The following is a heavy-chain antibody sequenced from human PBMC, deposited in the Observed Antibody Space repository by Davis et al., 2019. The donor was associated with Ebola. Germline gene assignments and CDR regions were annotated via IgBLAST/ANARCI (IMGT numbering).Heavy chain of an antibody. V-gene: IGHV3-11*01. D-gene: IGHD1-26*01. CDR3: ARDSIVGAIAL. Sequence: GGSLRLSCAASGFTFSDYYMSWIRQAPGKGLEWLSYISSSGSSTYYADSVKGRFTISRDNAKKSLYLQMNSLRAEDMAVYYCARDSIVGAIALWGQGTQVTVSS. CDR2: ISSSGSST. J-gene: IGHJ4*02. CDR1: GFTFSDYY.